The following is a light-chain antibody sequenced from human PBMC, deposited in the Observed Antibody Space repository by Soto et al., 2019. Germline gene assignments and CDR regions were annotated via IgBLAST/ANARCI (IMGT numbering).Light chain of an antibody. Sequence: QSALTQPPSASGSPGQSVTISCTGTSSDVGGYNYVSWYQQHPGKAPKLMIYEVSKRPSGVPDRFSGSKSGNTASLTVSVLQAEDEADYYCNSYAGSKSVVFGGGTKLTVL. CDR1: SSDVGGYNY. J-gene: IGLJ2*01. CDR3: NSYAGSKSVV. CDR2: EVS. V-gene: IGLV2-8*01.